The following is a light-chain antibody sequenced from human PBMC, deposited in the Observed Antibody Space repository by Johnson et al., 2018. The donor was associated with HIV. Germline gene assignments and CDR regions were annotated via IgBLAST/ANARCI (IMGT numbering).Light chain of an antibody. CDR1: SSNIGDNY. V-gene: IGLV1-51*02. CDR2: ENN. Sequence: QSVLTQPPSVSAAPGQRVTISCSGSSSNIGDNYVSWYQQLPGTAPKLLIYENNKRPSGIPDRFSGSKSGTSATLGITGLQTGDEADYYCGTWDSSRSSGLNVFRTGTEVTVL. J-gene: IGLJ1*01. CDR3: GTWDSSRSSGLNV.